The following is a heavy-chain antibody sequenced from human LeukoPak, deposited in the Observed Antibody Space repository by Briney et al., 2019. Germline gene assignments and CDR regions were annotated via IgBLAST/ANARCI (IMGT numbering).Heavy chain of an antibody. D-gene: IGHD3-22*01. V-gene: IGHV3-23*01. Sequence: GGSLGLSCAASGFTFSSYAMSWVRQAPGKGLEWVSAISGSGGSTYYADSVKGRFTISRDNSKNTLYLQMNSLRAEDTAVYYCAKMPPETYDSSGYYDYWGQGTLVTVSS. CDR3: AKMPPETYDSSGYYDY. CDR2: ISGSGGST. CDR1: GFTFSSYA. J-gene: IGHJ4*02.